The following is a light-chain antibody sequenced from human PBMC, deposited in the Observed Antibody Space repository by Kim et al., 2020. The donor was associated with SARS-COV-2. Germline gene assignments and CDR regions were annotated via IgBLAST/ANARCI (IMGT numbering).Light chain of an antibody. Sequence: LGQTVRITCTGDSLRSYYASWYQQKPGQAPVLVIYGKNNRPSGIPDRFSGSSSGNTASLTITGAQAEDEADYYCNSRDSSGNHLVFGGGTQLTVL. J-gene: IGLJ2*01. V-gene: IGLV3-19*01. CDR3: NSRDSSGNHLV. CDR2: GKN. CDR1: SLRSYY.